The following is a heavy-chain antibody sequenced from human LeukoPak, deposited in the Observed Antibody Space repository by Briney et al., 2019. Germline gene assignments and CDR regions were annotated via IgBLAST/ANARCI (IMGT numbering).Heavy chain of an antibody. V-gene: IGHV3-9*01. CDR2: ISWNGDHV. Sequence: GGSLGLSCTTSGFIFDGYYMSWIRQAPGKGLEWVAGISWNGDHVGFVDALKGRFTISRDNAKNSLYLQMNSLRDEDTALYYCAKDVSDYVWGNYRHFDSWGQGTLVTVSS. CDR3: AKDVSDYVWGNYRHFDS. D-gene: IGHD3-16*02. CDR1: GFIFDGYY. J-gene: IGHJ4*02.